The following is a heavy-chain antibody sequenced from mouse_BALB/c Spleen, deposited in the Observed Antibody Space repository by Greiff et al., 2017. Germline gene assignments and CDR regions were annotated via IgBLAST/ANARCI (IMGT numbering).Heavy chain of an antibody. CDR3: ARSRGDYAGFDY. CDR1: GFTFSSFG. D-gene: IGHD2-4*01. J-gene: IGHJ2*01. V-gene: IGHV5-17*02. Sequence: EVQVVESGGGLVQPGGSRKLSCAASGFTFSSFGMHWVRQAPEKGLEWVAYISSGSSTIYYADTVKGRFTISRDNPKNTLFLQMTSLRSEDTAMYYCARSRGDYAGFDYWGQGTTLTVSS. CDR2: ISSGSSTI.